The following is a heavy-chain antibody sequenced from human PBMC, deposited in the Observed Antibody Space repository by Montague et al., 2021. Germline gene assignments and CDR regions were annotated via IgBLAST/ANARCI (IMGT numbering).Heavy chain of an antibody. CDR1: GFAFSNYW. V-gene: IGHV3-74*01. J-gene: IGHJ4*02. CDR2: IQTDGTST. CDR3: ARVGLGGGPNFDY. Sequence: SLRLSCAVSGFAFSNYWMHWVRQAPGKGLVWVSRIQTDGTSTDYADSVKGRFTISRDNAKSTLYLQMNSLRAEGTAVYYCARVGLGGGPNFDYWGQGTLVTVSS. D-gene: IGHD1-26*01.